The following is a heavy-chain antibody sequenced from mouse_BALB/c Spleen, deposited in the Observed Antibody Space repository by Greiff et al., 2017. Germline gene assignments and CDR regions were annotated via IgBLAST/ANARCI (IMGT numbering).Heavy chain of an antibody. J-gene: IGHJ1*01. V-gene: IGHV14-3*02. CDR1: GFNIKDTY. Sequence: VQLQQSGAELVKPGASVKLSCTASGFNIKDTYMHWVKQRPEQGLEWIGRIDPANGNTKYDPKFQGKATITADTSSNTAYLQLSSLTSEDTAVYYCATLYYGNYGYFDVWGAGTTVTVSS. CDR3: ATLYYGNYGYFDV. CDR2: IDPANGNT. D-gene: IGHD2-1*01.